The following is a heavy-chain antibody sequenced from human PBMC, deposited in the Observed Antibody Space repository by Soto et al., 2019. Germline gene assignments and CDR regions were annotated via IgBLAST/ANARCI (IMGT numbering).Heavy chain of an antibody. CDR3: AAGYTTGPDAFDI. CDR1: GYSFAGYW. V-gene: IGHV5-51*01. J-gene: IGHJ3*02. Sequence: HGESLKISCEGSGYSFAGYWIAWVRQMPGKGLEWMGMIFPGDSDTKNSPSLQGQITMSVDKSDSSAYLQWRSLKASDTAMYYCAAGYTTGPDAFDIWGQGTMVTVS. D-gene: IGHD6-13*01. CDR2: IFPGDSDT.